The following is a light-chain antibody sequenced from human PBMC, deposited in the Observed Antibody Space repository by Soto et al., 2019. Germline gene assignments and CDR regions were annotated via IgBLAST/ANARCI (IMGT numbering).Light chain of an antibody. J-gene: IGLJ1*01. Sequence: QTVLTQPPSASGTPGQRVTISCSGSSSNIGNNYLYWYQQLPGTAPKLLVYNNHQRPSGVPDRFSGSKSGTSGSLAISGLRSGDEADYYCQVWDTSTDYVFGSGTKLTVL. V-gene: IGLV1-47*02. CDR3: QVWDTSTDYV. CDR2: NNH. CDR1: SSNIGNNY.